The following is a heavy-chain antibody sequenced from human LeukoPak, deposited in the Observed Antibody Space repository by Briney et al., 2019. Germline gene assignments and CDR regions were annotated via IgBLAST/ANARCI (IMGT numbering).Heavy chain of an antibody. D-gene: IGHD5-24*01. CDR3: SKEGSDGYYFDF. V-gene: IGHV3-23*01. CDR1: GFTFSTYG. CDR2: ISRTGENT. Sequence: GGSLRLSCAASGFTFSTYGMSWARQAPGRGLEWVSAISRTGENTYYADSVRGRFTISRDQSKNTVYLQMNSLRAEDTAVYYCSKEGSDGYYFDFWGQGTLVTVSS. J-gene: IGHJ4*02.